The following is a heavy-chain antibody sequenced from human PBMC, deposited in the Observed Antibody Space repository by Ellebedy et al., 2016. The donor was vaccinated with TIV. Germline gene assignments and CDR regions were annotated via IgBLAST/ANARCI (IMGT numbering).Heavy chain of an antibody. Sequence: GESLKISCAASGFTFSSYDMNWVRQAPGKGMEWVSFISSSGWDIYYVDSVKGRFTISRDNARNSLFLQMNSLRAEDTAIYYCARDLSYFGLDVWGQGTTVTVSS. CDR1: GFTFSSYD. V-gene: IGHV3-48*03. J-gene: IGHJ6*02. CDR3: ARDLSYFGLDV. CDR2: ISSSGWDI.